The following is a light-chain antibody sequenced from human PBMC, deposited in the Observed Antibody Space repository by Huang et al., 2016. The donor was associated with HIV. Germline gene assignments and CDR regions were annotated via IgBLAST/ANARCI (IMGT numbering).Light chain of an antibody. J-gene: IGKJ4*01. CDR1: RSVSTN. CDR3: HQYNNWLLS. V-gene: IGKV3-15*01. Sequence: ITQPQATLAVSQGQRVTLSSRANRSVSTNLAWYQQRHGQAPRLLIYGSSTRAPGIPARFSGSGSGTDFSLTISSLQSEDFALYYCHQYNNWLLSFGGGTRV. CDR2: GSS.